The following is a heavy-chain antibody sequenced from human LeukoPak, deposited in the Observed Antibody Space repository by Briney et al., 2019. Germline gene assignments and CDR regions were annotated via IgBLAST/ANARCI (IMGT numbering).Heavy chain of an antibody. CDR1: GFTVSSNY. V-gene: IGHV3-23*01. CDR3: AKDRGSCSSTSCSDDDY. CDR2: ISGSGGST. D-gene: IGHD2-2*01. Sequence: PGGSLRLSCAASGFTVSSNYMNWVRQAPGKGLEWVSAISGSGGSTYHADSVKGRFTISRDNSKSTLYLQMNSLRVEDTAVYYCAKDRGSCSSTSCSDDDYWGQGTLVTVSS. J-gene: IGHJ4*02.